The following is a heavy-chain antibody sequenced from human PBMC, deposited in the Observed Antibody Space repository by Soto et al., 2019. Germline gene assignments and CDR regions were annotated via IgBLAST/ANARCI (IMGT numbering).Heavy chain of an antibody. CDR1: GYTFTSYY. CDR3: ARGGGDWNYGSWDFDI. CDR2: INPNSTGT. D-gene: IGHD1-7*01. J-gene: IGHJ3*02. Sequence: GASVKVSCTPSGYTFTSYYIHWVRQAPGQGPEWMGWINPNSTGTNYAQKFQGCVTLTTDTCISTAYIERSRLRSDDTGVYYCARGGGDWNYGSWDFDIRAQGTMATVSS. V-gene: IGHV1-2*04.